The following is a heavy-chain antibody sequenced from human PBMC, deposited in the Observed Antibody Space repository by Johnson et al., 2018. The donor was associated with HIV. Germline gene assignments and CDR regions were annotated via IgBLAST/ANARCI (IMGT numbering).Heavy chain of an antibody. CDR3: ARERTSYYESTGYCYPDAFDI. V-gene: IGHV3-30-3*01. CDR1: GFTFSSFA. Sequence: QVQLVESGGGVVQPGRSLRLSCAASGFTFSSFAMHWVRQAPGKGLDWVALISYDGSNKYYADSVKGRFTISRDNSKNTLYLQMNSLRAEDTALYYCARERTSYYESTGYCYPDAFDIWGPVTMVTVSS. D-gene: IGHD3-22*01. CDR2: ISYDGSNK. J-gene: IGHJ3*02.